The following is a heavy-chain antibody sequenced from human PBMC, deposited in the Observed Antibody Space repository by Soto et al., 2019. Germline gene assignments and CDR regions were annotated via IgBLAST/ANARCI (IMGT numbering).Heavy chain of an antibody. CDR3: TKGASGYGNFDY. CDR2: INSDGSSI. D-gene: IGHD5-12*01. Sequence: EVQLVESGGGVVQPGGSLRLSCATSGFSFSTWMHWVRQAPGKGLEWLSRINSDGSSISYADSVKGRLTVSRDNAKNTLYLQINSLTAEDTAVYYCTKGASGYGNFDYWGQGVLLTVSS. V-gene: IGHV3-74*01. CDR1: GFSFSTW. J-gene: IGHJ4*02.